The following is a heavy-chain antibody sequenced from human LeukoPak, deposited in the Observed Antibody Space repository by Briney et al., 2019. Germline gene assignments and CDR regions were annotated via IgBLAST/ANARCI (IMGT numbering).Heavy chain of an antibody. V-gene: IGHV1-18*01. J-gene: IGHJ5*02. CDR1: GYTFTSYG. Sequence: ASVKVSCKATGYTFTSYGISWVRQAPGQGLEWMGWISAYNGNTNYAQKLQGRVTMTTETSSSTACMELRSLRSDDTAVYYCARDPRIVVVPAADYNWFDPWGQGTLVTVSS. CDR2: ISAYNGNT. CDR3: ARDPRIVVVPAADYNWFDP. D-gene: IGHD2-2*01.